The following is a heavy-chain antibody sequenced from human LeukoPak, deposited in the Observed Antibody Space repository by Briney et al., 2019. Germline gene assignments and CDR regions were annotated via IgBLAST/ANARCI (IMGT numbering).Heavy chain of an antibody. V-gene: IGHV1-2*02. CDR3: AREDLYYYDSSGSEYFQH. D-gene: IGHD3-22*01. CDR1: GYTFTGYY. Sequence: GASVKVSCKACGYTFTGYYMHWVRQAPGQGLEWMGWINPNSGGTNYAQKFQGRVTMTRDTSISTAYMELSRLRSDDTAVYYCAREDLYYYDSSGSEYFQHWGQGTLVTVSS. J-gene: IGHJ1*01. CDR2: INPNSGGT.